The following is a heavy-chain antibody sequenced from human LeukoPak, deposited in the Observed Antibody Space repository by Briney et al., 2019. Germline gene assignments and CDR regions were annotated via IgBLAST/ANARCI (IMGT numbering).Heavy chain of an antibody. CDR2: INHSGST. D-gene: IGHD4-11*01. V-gene: IGHV4-34*01. CDR3: ARTMTNIYYSYYYMDV. CDR1: GASFSGYY. J-gene: IGHJ6*03. Sequence: SETLSLTCAVYGASFSGYYWSWIRQPPGKGLEWIGEINHSGSTNYNPSLKSRVTISVDTAKNQFSLKLSSVTAADTAVYYCARTMTNIYYSYYYMDVWGKGTTVTVSS.